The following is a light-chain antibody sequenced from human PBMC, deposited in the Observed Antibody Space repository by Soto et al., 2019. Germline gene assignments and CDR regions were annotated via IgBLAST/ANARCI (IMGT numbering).Light chain of an antibody. V-gene: IGLV2-23*02. CDR2: EVT. CDR3: WSYAGSSTFFYV. J-gene: IGLJ1*01. Sequence: QSVLTQSASVSGSPGQSITIFCTGTSSDVGSFNLVSWYQQHPGKAPKLMIYEVTKRPSGVSNRFSGSKSGNTASLTISGLQAEDEADYYCWSYAGSSTFFYVFGSGTKVTVL. CDR1: SSDVGSFNL.